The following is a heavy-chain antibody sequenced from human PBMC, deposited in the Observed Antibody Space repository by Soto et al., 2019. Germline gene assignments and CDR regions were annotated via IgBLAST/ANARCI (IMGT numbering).Heavy chain of an antibody. D-gene: IGHD3-10*01. Sequence: GGSLRLSCAASGFTFRSYAMSWVLQAPGKGLEWVSAISGSGGSTYYADSVKGRFTISRDNSKNTLYLQMNSLRAEDTAVYYCAKSFFAGTLPMYNLFDPWGQGTLVTVSS. CDR3: AKSFFAGTLPMYNLFDP. CDR1: GFTFRSYA. CDR2: ISGSGGST. V-gene: IGHV3-23*01. J-gene: IGHJ5*02.